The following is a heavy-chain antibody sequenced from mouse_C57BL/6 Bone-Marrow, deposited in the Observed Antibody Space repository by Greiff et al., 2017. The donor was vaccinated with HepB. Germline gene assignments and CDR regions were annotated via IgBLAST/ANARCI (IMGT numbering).Heavy chain of an antibody. J-gene: IGHJ2*01. CDR2: IYPGSGST. CDR3: SSLRGYSHSFDY. Sequence: QVQLQQPGAELVKPGASVKMSCKASGYTFTSYWITWVKQRPGQGLEWIGDIYPGSGSTNYNEKFKSKATLTVDTASSTAYMQLSSLTSEDSAVYYCSSLRGYSHSFDYWGQGTTLTVSS. V-gene: IGHV1-55*01. CDR1: GYTFTSYW. D-gene: IGHD2-12*01.